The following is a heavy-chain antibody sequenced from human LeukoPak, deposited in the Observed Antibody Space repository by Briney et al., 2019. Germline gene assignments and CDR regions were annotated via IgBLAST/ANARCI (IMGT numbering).Heavy chain of an antibody. V-gene: IGHV3-30*01. CDR2: ISFDETHK. Sequence: QPGGSLRLSCTASGFTFSNYAMHWVRQAPGKGLEWVAVISFDETHKYYADSVKGRFTISRDNSKNTLYLQMNSLRAEDTAVYYCARSGHDAFDIWGQGTMVTVSS. CDR1: GFTFSNYA. CDR3: ARSGHDAFDI. J-gene: IGHJ3*02.